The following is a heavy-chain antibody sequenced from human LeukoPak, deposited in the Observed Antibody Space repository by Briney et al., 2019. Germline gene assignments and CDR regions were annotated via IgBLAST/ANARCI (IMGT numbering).Heavy chain of an antibody. CDR2: INPSGGST. V-gene: IGHV1-46*01. CDR1: EYTFTSFY. J-gene: IGHJ4*02. CDR3: ARGAGYYDSSASIDY. Sequence: ASVKVSCKASEYTFTSFYMYWVRQAPGQGLEWMGIINPSGGSTSYAQKFQGRLTMTRDTSTSTVYMELSSLRSEDAAVYYCARGAGYYDSSASIDYWGQGTLVTVSS. D-gene: IGHD3-22*01.